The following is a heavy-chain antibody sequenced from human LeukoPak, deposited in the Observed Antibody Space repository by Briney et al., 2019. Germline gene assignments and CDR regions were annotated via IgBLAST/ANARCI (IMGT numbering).Heavy chain of an antibody. CDR1: GFTFSSYG. V-gene: IGHV3-23*01. D-gene: IGHD3-10*01. J-gene: IGHJ6*03. CDR3: AKNTYGSGNYYYYYMDV. Sequence: GGPLRLSCAASGFTFSSYGMGWVRQAPGKGLEWVSAISGSGGSTYYADSVKGRFTISRDNSKNTLYLQMNSLRAEDTAVYYCAKNTYGSGNYYYYYMDVWGKGTTVTISS. CDR2: ISGSGGST.